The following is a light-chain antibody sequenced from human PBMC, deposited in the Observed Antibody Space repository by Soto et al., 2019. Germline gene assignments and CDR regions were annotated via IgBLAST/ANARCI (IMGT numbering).Light chain of an antibody. Sequence: DIVMTQSPDSLAVSLGARATINCKSSQSVLYSSNNKNYLAWYQQKPGQPPKLLIYWASTRESGVPDRFSGSGSGTDFTLTISSLQDEDVAVYYCQQYYSTPPTFGPGTKVDIK. J-gene: IGKJ3*01. CDR1: QSVLYSSNNKNY. CDR2: WAS. V-gene: IGKV4-1*01. CDR3: QQYYSTPPT.